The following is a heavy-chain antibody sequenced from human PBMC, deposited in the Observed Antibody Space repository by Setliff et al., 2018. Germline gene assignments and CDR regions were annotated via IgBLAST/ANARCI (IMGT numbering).Heavy chain of an antibody. CDR1: GYTFAKYG. Sequence: SVKVSCKAFGYTFAKYGTSWVRQAPGQGLEWMGWISGYNGHTVYAQKLQGRVTLTTDTSTGTAYMEVRSLRSDDTAQYYCVRDRAAIVVGPPTAAFDIWGQGTMVTVSS. CDR3: VRDRAAIVVGPPTAAFDI. J-gene: IGHJ3*02. D-gene: IGHD2-2*01. CDR2: ISGYNGHT. V-gene: IGHV1-18*01.